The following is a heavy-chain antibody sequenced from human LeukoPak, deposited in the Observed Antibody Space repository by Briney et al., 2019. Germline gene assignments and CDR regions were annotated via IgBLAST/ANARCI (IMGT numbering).Heavy chain of an antibody. CDR1: GGSISSYY. D-gene: IGHD1-14*01. V-gene: IGHV4-59*01. CDR2: IFYSGST. J-gene: IGHJ4*02. Sequence: SETLSLTCTVSGGSISSYYWSWIWQPPGKGLEWIGYIFYSGSTNYNPSLKRRVTISVDTSKNQFSLKLTSVTAADTAVYYCARGGTNRAFDYWGQGTLVTVSS. CDR3: ARGGTNRAFDY.